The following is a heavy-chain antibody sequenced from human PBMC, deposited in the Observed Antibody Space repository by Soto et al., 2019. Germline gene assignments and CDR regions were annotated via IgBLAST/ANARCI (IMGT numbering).Heavy chain of an antibody. Sequence: SVKVSCKASGGTFSSYTISWVRQAPGQGLEWMGRIIPILGIANYAQKFQGRVTITADKSTSTAYMELSSLRSEDTAVYYCAREGDIVVVVAATGMGNWFDPWGQGTLVTVSS. CDR2: IIPILGIA. J-gene: IGHJ5*02. CDR1: GGTFSSYT. V-gene: IGHV1-69*04. D-gene: IGHD2-15*01. CDR3: AREGDIVVVVAATGMGNWFDP.